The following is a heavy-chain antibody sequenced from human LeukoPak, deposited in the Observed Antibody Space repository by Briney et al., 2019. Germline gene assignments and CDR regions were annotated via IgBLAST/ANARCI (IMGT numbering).Heavy chain of an antibody. CDR3: ARPCAPYYDFWSGYLD. Sequence: PGGSLRLSCAASGFTFSSYAMHWVRQAPGKGLEYVSAISSNGGSTYYANSVKGRFTISRDNSKNTLYLQMGSLRAEDMAVYYCARPCAPYYDFWSGYLDWGQGTLVTVSS. V-gene: IGHV3-64*01. D-gene: IGHD3-3*01. CDR1: GFTFSSYA. CDR2: ISSNGGST. J-gene: IGHJ4*02.